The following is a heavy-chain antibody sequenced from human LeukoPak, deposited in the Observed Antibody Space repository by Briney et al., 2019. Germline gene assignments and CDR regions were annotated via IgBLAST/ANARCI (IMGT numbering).Heavy chain of an antibody. J-gene: IGHJ5*02. CDR3: ATDGAGFDT. V-gene: IGHV3-11*01. Sequence: PGGSLRPSCAASGFTFNDYYMSWIRQAPGKGLEWLSYINIGGTNTHYAFSVKGRFTISRDNAKKSLYLEMNNLRAEDTAVYYCATDGAGFDTWGQGVLVTVSS. CDR2: INIGGTNT. CDR1: GFTFNDYY.